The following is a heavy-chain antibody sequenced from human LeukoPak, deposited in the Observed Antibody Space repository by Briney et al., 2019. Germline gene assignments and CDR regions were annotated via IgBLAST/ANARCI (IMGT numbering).Heavy chain of an antibody. D-gene: IGHD3-10*01. CDR2: INHSGST. CDR1: GGSFSGYY. J-gene: IGHJ4*02. V-gene: IGHV4-34*01. CDR3: ASLRSYYYGSGSYPTPYFDY. Sequence: SETLSLTCAVYGGSFSGYYWSWIRQPPGKGLEWIGEINHSGSTNYNPSLKSRVTISVDTSKNQFSLKLSSVTAADTAVYYCASLRSYYYGSGSYPTPYFDYWGQGTLVTVSS.